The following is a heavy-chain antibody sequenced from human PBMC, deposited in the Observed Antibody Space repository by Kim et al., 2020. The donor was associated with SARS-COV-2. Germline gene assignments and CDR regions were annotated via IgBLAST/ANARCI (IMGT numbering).Heavy chain of an antibody. CDR1: GGSISSHY. CDR2: IYYSGST. Sequence: SETLSLTCTVSGGSISSHYWSWIRQPPGKGLEWIGYIYYSGSTNYNPSLKSRVTISVDTSKNQFSLKLSSVTAADTAVYYCARSPASRLSITMIVVVTPDAFDIWGQGTMVTVSS. D-gene: IGHD3-22*01. J-gene: IGHJ3*02. V-gene: IGHV4-59*08. CDR3: ARSPASRLSITMIVVVTPDAFDI.